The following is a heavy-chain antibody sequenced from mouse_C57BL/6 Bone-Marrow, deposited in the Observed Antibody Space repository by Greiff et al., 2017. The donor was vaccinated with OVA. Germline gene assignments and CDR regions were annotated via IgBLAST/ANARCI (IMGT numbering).Heavy chain of an antibody. Sequence: VQLKQSGPGMVKPSQSLSLTCTVTGYSITSGYDWHWIRHFPGNKLEWMGYISYSGSTNYNPSLKSRISITHDTSKNHFFLKLNSVTTEDTATYYCARSHYGSFYAMDYWGQGTSVTVSS. CDR1: GYSITSGYD. CDR2: ISYSGST. V-gene: IGHV3-1*01. J-gene: IGHJ4*01. D-gene: IGHD1-1*01. CDR3: ARSHYGSFYAMDY.